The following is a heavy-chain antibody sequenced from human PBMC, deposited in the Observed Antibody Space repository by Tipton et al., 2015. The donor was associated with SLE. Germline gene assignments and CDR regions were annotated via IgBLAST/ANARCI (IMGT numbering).Heavy chain of an antibody. J-gene: IGHJ4*02. Sequence: GSLRLSCAGSGFTFRDYYMTWIRQSPGRGLEWISYISSSGTSKTYADSVKGRFTISRDNSENLLSLQMTNLTVDDTAIYYCAAPGEEQLAATLEYWGQGILVAVSS. CDR1: GFTFRDYY. CDR2: ISSSGTSK. D-gene: IGHD6-6*01. CDR3: AAPGEEQLAATLEY. V-gene: IGHV3-11*01.